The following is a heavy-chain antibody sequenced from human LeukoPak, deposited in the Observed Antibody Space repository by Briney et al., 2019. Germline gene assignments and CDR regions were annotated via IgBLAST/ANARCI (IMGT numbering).Heavy chain of an antibody. D-gene: IGHD6-19*01. Sequence: GGSLRLSCAASGFTFSNYAMHWVRQAPGKGLEWVAVMSYDGSNKYYADSVKARFTISRDNSKNTLYVQMNSLRVEDTAVYYCARDFQWLRAMDVWGQGTTVTVSS. CDR1: GFTFSNYA. CDR3: ARDFQWLRAMDV. CDR2: MSYDGSNK. J-gene: IGHJ6*02. V-gene: IGHV3-30-3*01.